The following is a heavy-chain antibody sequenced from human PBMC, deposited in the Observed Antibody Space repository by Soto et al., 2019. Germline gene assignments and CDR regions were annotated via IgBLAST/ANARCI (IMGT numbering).Heavy chain of an antibody. CDR3: AKGPRSGYCSGGSCYLPVDE. CDR2: INSDGSST. J-gene: IGHJ4*02. V-gene: IGHV3-74*01. Sequence: GSLRLSCAASGFTFSSYWMHWVRQAPGKGLVWVSRINSDGSSTSYADSVKGRFTISRDNSKNTLYLQMNSLRAEDTAVYYCAKGPRSGYCSGGSCYLPVDEWGQGTLVTVSA. CDR1: GFTFSSYW. D-gene: IGHD2-15*01.